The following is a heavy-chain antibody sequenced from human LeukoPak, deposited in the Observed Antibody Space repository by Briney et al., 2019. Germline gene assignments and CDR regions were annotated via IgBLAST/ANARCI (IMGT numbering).Heavy chain of an antibody. CDR1: GYTFTGYY. V-gene: IGHV1-2*02. CDR2: INPNSGGT. D-gene: IGHD4-23*01. CDR3: ARDSVGYGGTLIDY. Sequence: ASVKVSCKASGYTFTGYYMHWVRQAPGQGLEWKGWINPNSGGTNYAQKFQGRVTITADESTSTAYMELSSLRSEDTAVYYCARDSVGYGGTLIDYWGQGTLVTVSS. J-gene: IGHJ4*02.